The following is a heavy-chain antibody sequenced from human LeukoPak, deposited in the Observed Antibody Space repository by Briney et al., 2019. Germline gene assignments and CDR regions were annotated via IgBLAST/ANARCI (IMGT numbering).Heavy chain of an antibody. V-gene: IGHV4-59*01. CDR2: IYYSGST. J-gene: IGHJ4*02. D-gene: IGHD3-9*01. CDR3: ATRVTETTWVAFDI. CDR1: GGSISSYY. Sequence: SETLSLTCTVSGGSISSYYWSWIRQPPGKGLGWIGYIYYSGSTNYNPSLKSRVTISVDTSKNQFSLKLSSVTAADTAVYYCATRVTETTWVAFDIWGQGTLVTVPS.